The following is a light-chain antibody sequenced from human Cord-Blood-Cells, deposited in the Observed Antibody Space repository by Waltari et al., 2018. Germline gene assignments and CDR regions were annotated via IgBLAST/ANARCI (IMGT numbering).Light chain of an antibody. CDR2: EVS. CDR1: SSDVGSYNL. J-gene: IGLJ2*01. Sequence: QSALTQPASVSGSPGQSITISCTGTSSDVGSYNLVSWYQQHPGKAPKRRIYEVSQRPSGVSNRFSGSKSGNTASLTISGLQAEDEADYYCCSYAGSSTLVFGGGTKLTVL. V-gene: IGLV2-23*02. CDR3: CSYAGSSTLV.